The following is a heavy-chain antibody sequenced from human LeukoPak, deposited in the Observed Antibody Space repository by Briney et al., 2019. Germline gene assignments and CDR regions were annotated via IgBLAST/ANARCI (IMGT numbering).Heavy chain of an antibody. CDR1: GFKFGSYA. J-gene: IGHJ6*03. CDR2: ISSSSSYI. D-gene: IGHD1-1*01. Sequence: GGSLRLSCAASGFKFGSYAMTWVRQAPGKGLEWVSSISSSSSYIYYADSVKGRFTISRDNAKNSLSLQMDSLRAEDTAVYYCARDRLLEDRDYHYYYYMDVWGIGTTVTVSS. CDR3: ARDRLLEDRDYHYYYYMDV. V-gene: IGHV3-21*01.